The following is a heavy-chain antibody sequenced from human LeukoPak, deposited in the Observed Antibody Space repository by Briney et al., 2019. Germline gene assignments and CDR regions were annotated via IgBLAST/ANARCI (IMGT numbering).Heavy chain of an antibody. CDR1: GGSISSYY. CDR2: IYYSGST. V-gene: IGHV4-59*08. CDR3: ASSIGSSNWFDP. Sequence: PSETLSLTCTVSGGSISSYYWSWIRQPPGKGLEWIGYIYYSGSTNHNPSLKSRVTISVDTSKNQFSLKLSSVTAADTAVYYCASSIGSSNWFDPWGQGTLVTVSS. D-gene: IGHD2-2*01. J-gene: IGHJ5*02.